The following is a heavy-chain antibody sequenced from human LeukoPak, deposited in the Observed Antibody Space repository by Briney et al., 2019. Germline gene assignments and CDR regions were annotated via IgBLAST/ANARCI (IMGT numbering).Heavy chain of an antibody. V-gene: IGHV4-38-2*01. CDR1: GYSISSGYY. Sequence: PSETLSLTCAVSGYSISSGYYWGWIRQSPGKGPEWIGSIYHSGSTYYNPSLKSRVTISVDTSKNQFSLKLSSVTAADTAVYYCARGRDFWSGGNWFDPWGQGTLVTVSS. D-gene: IGHD3-3*01. J-gene: IGHJ5*02. CDR2: IYHSGST. CDR3: ARGRDFWSGGNWFDP.